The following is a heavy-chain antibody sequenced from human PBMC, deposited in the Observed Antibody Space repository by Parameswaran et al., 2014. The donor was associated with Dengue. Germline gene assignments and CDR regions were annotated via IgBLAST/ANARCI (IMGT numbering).Heavy chain of an antibody. V-gene: IGHV1-2*04. CDR2: INPNSGGT. CDR3: ARGKRLRYFDWLLSYFDY. D-gene: IGHD3-9*01. Sequence: WVRQAPGQGLEWMGWINPNSGGTNYAQKFQGWVTMTRDTSISTAYMELSRLRSDDTAVYYCARGKRLRYFDWLLSYFDYWGQGTLVTVSS. J-gene: IGHJ4*02.